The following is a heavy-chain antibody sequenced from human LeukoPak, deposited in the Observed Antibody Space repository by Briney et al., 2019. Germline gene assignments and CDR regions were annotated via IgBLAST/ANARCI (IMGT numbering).Heavy chain of an antibody. Sequence: GGSLRLSCAASGFTLSSYWMHWVRQAPGKGLVWVSRINNDGIRTSYADSVKGRFTISRDNAKNTLYLQMNSLRDEDTAVYYCARSAGTGYFDLWGRGTRVTVSS. CDR1: GFTLSSYW. V-gene: IGHV3-74*01. D-gene: IGHD6-13*01. CDR3: ARSAGTGYFDL. J-gene: IGHJ2*01. CDR2: INNDGIRT.